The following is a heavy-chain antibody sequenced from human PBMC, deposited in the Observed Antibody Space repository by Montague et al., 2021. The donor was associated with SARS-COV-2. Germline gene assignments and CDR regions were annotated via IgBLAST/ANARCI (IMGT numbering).Heavy chain of an antibody. CDR2: IRPDGTST. J-gene: IGHJ4*02. D-gene: IGHD3-10*01. CDR3: VRPLWFGDSDYYFES. V-gene: IGHV3-74*01. CDR1: GFTFRSYW. Sequence: SLRLSCSASGFTFRSYWMHWVRQVPRRGLVWVSRIRPDGTSTHYXASVKGRFVISRDNAKNTLSLEMTNLRVDDTAIYYCVRPLWFGDSDYYFESWGQGTLVSVSS.